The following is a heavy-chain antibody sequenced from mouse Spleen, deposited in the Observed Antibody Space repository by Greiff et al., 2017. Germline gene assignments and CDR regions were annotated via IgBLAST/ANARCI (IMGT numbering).Heavy chain of an antibody. CDR2: INPGSGGT. CDR1: GYAFTNYL. D-gene: IGHD2-1*01. Sequence: VMLVESGAELVRPGTSVKVSCKASGYAFTNYLIEWVKQRPGQGLEWIGVINPGSGGTNYNEKFKGKATLTADKSSSTAYMQLSSLTSDDSAVYFCARSGGNSWFAYWGQGTLVTVSA. CDR3: ARSGGNSWFAY. J-gene: IGHJ3*01. V-gene: IGHV1-54*01.